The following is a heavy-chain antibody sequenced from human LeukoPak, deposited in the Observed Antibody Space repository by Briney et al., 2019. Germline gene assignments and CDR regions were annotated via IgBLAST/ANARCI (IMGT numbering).Heavy chain of an antibody. D-gene: IGHD3-9*01. CDR3: ARDDYDILTASSAALQH. CDR2: ISSTRTTYT. Sequence: GGSLRLSCAASGFTFSDYYMSWIRQAPGRGLEWLSYISSTRTTYTNYVDSVKGRFTISRDNAKNSLYLQMNSLRAEDTAVYYCARDDYDILTASSAALQHWGQGTLVTVSS. V-gene: IGHV3-11*06. J-gene: IGHJ1*01. CDR1: GFTFSDYY.